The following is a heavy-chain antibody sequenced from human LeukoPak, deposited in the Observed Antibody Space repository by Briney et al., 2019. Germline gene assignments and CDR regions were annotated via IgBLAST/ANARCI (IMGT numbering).Heavy chain of an antibody. CDR1: GGSISSYY. D-gene: IGHD2-2*02. J-gene: IGHJ6*02. Sequence: SETLSLTCTVSGGSISSYYWSWIRQPPGKGLEWIGYIYYSGSTNYNPSLKSRVTISVHTSKNQFSLKLSSVTAADTAVYYCARNYCSSTSCYNYYYYYGMDVWGQGTTVTVSS. CDR3: ARNYCSSTSCYNYYYYYGMDV. CDR2: IYYSGST. V-gene: IGHV4-59*01.